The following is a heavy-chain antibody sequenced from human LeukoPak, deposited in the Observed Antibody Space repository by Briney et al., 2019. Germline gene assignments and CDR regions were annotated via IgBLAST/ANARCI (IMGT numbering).Heavy chain of an antibody. V-gene: IGHV1-8*01. CDR2: MNPNSGNT. J-gene: IGHJ3*02. Sequence: ASVKVSCKASGYTFTSYDINWVRQATGQGLEWMGWMNPNSGNTGYAQKFQGRVTMTRDTSISTAYMELSRLRSDDTAVYYCARANRFGPYEAFDIWGQGTMVTVSS. CDR3: ARANRFGPYEAFDI. D-gene: IGHD3-10*01. CDR1: GYTFTSYD.